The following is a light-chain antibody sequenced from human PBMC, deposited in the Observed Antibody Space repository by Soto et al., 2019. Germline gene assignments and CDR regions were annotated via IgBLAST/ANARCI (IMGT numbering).Light chain of an antibody. J-gene: IGLJ1*01. CDR2: DVS. Sequence: QSALTQPASVSGSPGQSITISCTGTSSDVGDYNYVSWYQQHPGKAPKLMIYDVSNRPSGVSNRFSGSKSGNTASLIISGLQAEDEADYYCSSYTSTSNYVFGTGTKLTVL. CDR1: SSDVGDYNY. V-gene: IGLV2-14*01. CDR3: SSYTSTSNYV.